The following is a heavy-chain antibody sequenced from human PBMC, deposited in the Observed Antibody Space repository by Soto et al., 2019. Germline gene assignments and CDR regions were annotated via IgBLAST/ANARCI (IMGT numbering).Heavy chain of an antibody. D-gene: IGHD3-22*01. CDR3: VREESSDSHMYFQN. CDR1: GFTFSIYG. J-gene: IGHJ1*01. CDR2: IWYDESKQ. V-gene: IGHV3-33*01. Sequence: QVQLVESGGGVVQPGRSLRLSCVVSGFTFSIYGMHWVRQAPGQGLEWVAIIWYDESKQYYADSVKGRFTISRDNSKNPLYLEMNSLRAEDTAVYYCVREESSDSHMYFQNWGQGTLVTVSS.